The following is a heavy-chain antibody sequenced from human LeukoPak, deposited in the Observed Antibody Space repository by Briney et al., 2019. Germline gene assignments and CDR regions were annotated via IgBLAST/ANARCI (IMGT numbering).Heavy chain of an antibody. CDR2: IKQDGSEK. CDR1: EFTFSSYW. CDR3: AREVSSGALRYYMDV. J-gene: IGHJ6*03. D-gene: IGHD6-19*01. Sequence: GGSLRLSCAASEFTFSSYWMSWVRQAPGKGLEWVANIKQDGSEKFYVDSVKGRFTISRDNAKNSLYLEMNSLRGEDTAVYYCAREVSSGALRYYMDVWGKGTTVTVSS. V-gene: IGHV3-7*01.